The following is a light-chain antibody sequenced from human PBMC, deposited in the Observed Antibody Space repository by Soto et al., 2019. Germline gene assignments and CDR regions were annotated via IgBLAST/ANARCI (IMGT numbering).Light chain of an antibody. CDR3: ATWDDSLKRVV. CDR1: SSNIGSET. Sequence: QSVLTQPPSASGTPGQRVTISCSGSSSNIGSETVNWYQHLPETAPKLLIYLNNQRPSGVPDRFSGSKSDTSASLAISGLQYEDEDDYYCATWDDSLKRVVFGGGTQLSVL. CDR2: LNN. J-gene: IGLJ7*01. V-gene: IGLV1-44*01.